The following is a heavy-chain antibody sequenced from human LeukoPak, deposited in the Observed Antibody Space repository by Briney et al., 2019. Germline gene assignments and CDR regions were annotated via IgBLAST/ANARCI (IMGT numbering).Heavy chain of an antibody. CDR2: INPNSGGT. Sequence: VASVKVSCKASGYTFTGYYMHWVRQAPGQGLEWMGWINPNSGGTNYAQKFQGRVTMTRNTSISTAYMELSRLRSDDTAVYYCARSRRYCSSTSCYSWFDPWGQGTLVTVSS. V-gene: IGHV1-2*02. J-gene: IGHJ5*02. CDR3: ARSRRYCSSTSCYSWFDP. D-gene: IGHD2-2*01. CDR1: GYTFTGYY.